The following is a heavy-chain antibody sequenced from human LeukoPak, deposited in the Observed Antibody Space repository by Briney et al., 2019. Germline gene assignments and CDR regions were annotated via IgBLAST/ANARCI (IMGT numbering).Heavy chain of an antibody. CDR1: GFTFSSYW. D-gene: IGHD3-22*01. V-gene: IGHV3-7*01. CDR2: IKQDGSEK. J-gene: IGHJ5*02. CDR3: ARITMIVVVINSWFDP. Sequence: GGSLRLSRAASGFTFSSYWMSWVRQAPGKGLEWAANIKQDGSEKYYVDSVKGRFTISRDNAKNSLYLQMNSLRAEDTAVYYCARITMIVVVINSWFDPWGQGTLVTVSS.